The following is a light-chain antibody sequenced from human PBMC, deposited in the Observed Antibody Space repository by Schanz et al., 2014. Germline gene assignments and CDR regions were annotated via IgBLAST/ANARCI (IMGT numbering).Light chain of an antibody. Sequence: DIVLTQSPGTLSLSPGERATLSCRASQKISNTYLAWYRQKPGQTPRLLIYDASTRATGIPGRFRGSGSGTDFTLTISSLEPEDFAVYYCQQRSNWPSLTFGGGTKVDFK. V-gene: IGKV3D-20*02. CDR3: QQRSNWPSLT. CDR1: QKISNTY. CDR2: DAS. J-gene: IGKJ4*01.